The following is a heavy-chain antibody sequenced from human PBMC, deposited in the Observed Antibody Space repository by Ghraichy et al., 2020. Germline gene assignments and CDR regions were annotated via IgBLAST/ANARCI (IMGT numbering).Heavy chain of an antibody. CDR2: ILQSGRT. Sequence: SETLSLTCGLDGGPFSGYWWTWTRQSPGKGLEWIGEILQSGRTNFNPSLSHPVAISVDTSQDQFSLNLTSVTAADTAVYFCARAPYYGAGRIDFWGQGARVTVSS. J-gene: IGHJ4*02. V-gene: IGHV4-34*12. CDR3: ARAPYYGAGRIDF. CDR1: GGPFSGYW. D-gene: IGHD3-16*01.